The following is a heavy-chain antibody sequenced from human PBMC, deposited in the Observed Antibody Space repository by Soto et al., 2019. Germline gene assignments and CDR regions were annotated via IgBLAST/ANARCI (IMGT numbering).Heavy chain of an antibody. CDR1: GFTFSSYG. V-gene: IGHV3-30*18. J-gene: IGHJ4*02. Sequence: PGGSLRLSCAASGFTFSSYGMHWVRQAPGKGLEWVAVISNDGSNKYYADSVKGRFTISRDNSKKTLYLQMNSLRAEDTAVYYCAKEWVYDSSGWSFDYWGQGT. CDR3: AKEWVYDSSGWSFDY. CDR2: ISNDGSNK. D-gene: IGHD3-22*01.